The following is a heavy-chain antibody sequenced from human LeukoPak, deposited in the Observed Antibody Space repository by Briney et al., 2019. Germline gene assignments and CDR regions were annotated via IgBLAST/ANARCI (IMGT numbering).Heavy chain of an antibody. CDR1: AGSFSSRSYY. D-gene: IGHD3-10*01. Sequence: PSETLSLTCTVSAGSFSSRSYYKGRIRQPPGKGLERIGSIYYSGSTYYNPSLKSRVTISVYASKNQFSLKLSSVTAADTAVYCCVISKSLWIGELGHYWGQGTLVTVSS. V-gene: IGHV4-39*01. CDR2: IYYSGST. CDR3: VISKSLWIGELGHY. J-gene: IGHJ4*02.